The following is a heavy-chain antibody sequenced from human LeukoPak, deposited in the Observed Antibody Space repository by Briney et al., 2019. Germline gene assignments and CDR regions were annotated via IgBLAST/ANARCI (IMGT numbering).Heavy chain of an antibody. CDR3: ARSKDSGSYPDAFDI. V-gene: IGHV4-59*01. Sequence: SETLSLTCTVSGGSISSYYWSWIRQPPGKGLEWIGYIYYSGSTNYNPSLKSRVTISVDTSKNQFSLKLSSVTAADTAVYYCARSKDSGSYPDAFDIWGQGIMVTVSS. D-gene: IGHD1-26*01. CDR1: GGSISSYY. CDR2: IYYSGST. J-gene: IGHJ3*02.